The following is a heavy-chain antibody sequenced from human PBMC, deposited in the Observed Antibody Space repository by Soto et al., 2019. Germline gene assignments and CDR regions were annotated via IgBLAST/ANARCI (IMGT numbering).Heavy chain of an antibody. CDR3: AGAPNWAYFDL. J-gene: IGHJ4*02. Sequence: SSDTLSLTCTVSSVSLSTYYWSWIRQPPGKGLEWIGYIYYTGSTSYNPSLKTRVAISMDTSKNQFSLNLSSVTAADTAVYYCAGAPNWAYFDLWGLGTLVTVSS. D-gene: IGHD7-27*01. V-gene: IGHV4-59*01. CDR1: SVSLSTYY. CDR2: IYYTGST.